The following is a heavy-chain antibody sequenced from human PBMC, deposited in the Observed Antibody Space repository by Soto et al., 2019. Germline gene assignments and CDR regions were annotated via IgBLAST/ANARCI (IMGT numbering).Heavy chain of an antibody. CDR3: ARLSSWYPY. Sequence: SETLSLTCTVSGGSISSGDYYWCWIRQPPGKGLEWIGSIFYSGNTHYNPALRSRLTISVDTSKNQFSLKLSSVTAADTAVYYCARLSSWYPYGGQGTLVTVSS. CDR1: GGSISSGDYY. CDR2: IFYSGNT. V-gene: IGHV4-30-4*01. J-gene: IGHJ4*02. D-gene: IGHD6-13*01.